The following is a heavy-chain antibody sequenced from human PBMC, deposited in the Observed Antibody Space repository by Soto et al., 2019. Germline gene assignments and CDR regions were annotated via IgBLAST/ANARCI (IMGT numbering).Heavy chain of an antibody. D-gene: IGHD5-18*01. J-gene: IGHJ4*02. CDR3: ARVNTAMVRGRYYFDY. CDR1: GGSISSYY. Sequence: SETLSLTCTVSGGSISSYYWSWIRQPPGKGLEWIGYIYYSGSTNYNPSLKSRVTISVDTSKNQFSLKLSSVTAADTAVYYCARVNTAMVRGRYYFDYWGQGTLVTVSS. V-gene: IGHV4-59*01. CDR2: IYYSGST.